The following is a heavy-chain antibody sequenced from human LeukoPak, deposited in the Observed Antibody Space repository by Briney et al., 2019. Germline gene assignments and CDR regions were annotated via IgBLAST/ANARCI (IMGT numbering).Heavy chain of an antibody. CDR3: AGDNLGGIGGQGEGFDY. D-gene: IGHD3-10*01. Sequence: GGSLRLSCAASGFTFSSYSMNWVRQAPGKGLEWVSSISSSSSYIYYADSVKGRFTISRDNAKNSLYLQMNSLRAGDTAVYYCAGDNLGGIGGQGEGFDYWGQGVLVTVSA. CDR1: GFTFSSYS. CDR2: ISSSSSYI. V-gene: IGHV3-21*01. J-gene: IGHJ4*02.